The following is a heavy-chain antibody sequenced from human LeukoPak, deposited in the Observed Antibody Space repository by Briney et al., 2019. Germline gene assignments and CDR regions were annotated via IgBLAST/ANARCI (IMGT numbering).Heavy chain of an antibody. CDR1: GGTFSSYA. CDR3: ARPNMVRGAQGAFDI. Sequence: ASVKVSCKASGGTFSSYAISWVRQAPGQGLEWMGRIIPIFGTANYAQKFQGRVTITTDEPTSTAYMELSSLRSEDTAVYYCARPNMVRGAQGAFDIWGQGTMVTVSS. V-gene: IGHV1-69*05. CDR2: IIPIFGTA. D-gene: IGHD3-10*01. J-gene: IGHJ3*02.